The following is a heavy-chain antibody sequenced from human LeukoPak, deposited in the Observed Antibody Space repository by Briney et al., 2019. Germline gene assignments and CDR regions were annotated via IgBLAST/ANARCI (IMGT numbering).Heavy chain of an antibody. CDR3: AKDWGVPALSEWHFDY. CDR1: GFTFSSHG. J-gene: IGHJ4*02. V-gene: IGHV3-23*01. D-gene: IGHD2-2*01. CDR2: ISGSGGST. Sequence: GGSLRLSCAASGFTFSSHGMSWVRQAPGKGLEWVSAISGSGGSTYYADSVKGRFTISRDNSKNTLYLQMNSLRAEATAVYYCAKDWGVPALSEWHFDYWGQGTLVTVSS.